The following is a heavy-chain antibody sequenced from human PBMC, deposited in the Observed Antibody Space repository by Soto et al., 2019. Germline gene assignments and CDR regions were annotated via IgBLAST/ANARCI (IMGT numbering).Heavy chain of an antibody. CDR2: INHSGST. V-gene: IGHV4-34*01. J-gene: IGHJ3*02. CDR3: ARGRSYYYDSSGYPDAFDI. D-gene: IGHD3-22*01. Sequence: QVQLQQWGAGLLKPSETLSLTCAVYGGSFSGYYWSWIRQPPGKGLEWIGEINHSGSTNYNPSLKSRVTISVDTSKNQFSLKLSSVTAADTAVYYCARGRSYYYDSSGYPDAFDIWGQGTMVTVSS. CDR1: GGSFSGYY.